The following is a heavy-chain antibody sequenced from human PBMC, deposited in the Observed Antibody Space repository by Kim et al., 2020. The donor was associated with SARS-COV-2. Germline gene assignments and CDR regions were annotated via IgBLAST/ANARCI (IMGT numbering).Heavy chain of an antibody. Sequence: SVKVSCKASAGTFSSYAISWVRQAPGQGLEWMGGIIPIFGTANYAQKFQGRVTITADESTSTAYMELSSLRSEDTAVYYCARGVVVIPTGGWFDPWGQGTLVTVSS. J-gene: IGHJ5*02. CDR1: AGTFSSYA. CDR3: ARGVVVIPTGGWFDP. D-gene: IGHD3-22*01. CDR2: IIPIFGTA. V-gene: IGHV1-69*13.